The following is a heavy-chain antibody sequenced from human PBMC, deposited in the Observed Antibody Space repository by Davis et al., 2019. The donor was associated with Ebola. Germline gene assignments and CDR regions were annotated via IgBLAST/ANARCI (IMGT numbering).Heavy chain of an antibody. J-gene: IGHJ6*02. CDR1: GGTFSSYA. D-gene: IGHD3-10*01. V-gene: IGHV1-69*04. CDR3: ARDRYGQSTLYGMDV. CDR2: IIPILGIA. Sequence: SVKVSCKASGGTFSSYAISWVRQAPGQGLEWMGRIIPILGIANYAQKFQGRVTITADKSTSTAYMELSSLRSEDTAVYYCARDRYGQSTLYGMDVWGQGTTVTVSS.